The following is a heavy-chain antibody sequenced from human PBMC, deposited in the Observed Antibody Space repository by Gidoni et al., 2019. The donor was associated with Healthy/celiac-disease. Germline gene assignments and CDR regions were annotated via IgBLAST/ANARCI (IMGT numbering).Heavy chain of an antibody. Sequence: QLQLQESGPGLVKPSETLSLTCHVSGGSISSSSYYWGWISQPPGKGLEWIGRIYYSGSTYYNPSLKSRVTISVDTSKNQFSLKLSSVTAADTAVYYCARHSGGGLDYWGQGTLVTVSS. D-gene: IGHD3-16*01. CDR1: GGSISSSSYY. CDR2: IYYSGST. V-gene: IGHV4-39*01. J-gene: IGHJ4*02. CDR3: ARHSGGGLDY.